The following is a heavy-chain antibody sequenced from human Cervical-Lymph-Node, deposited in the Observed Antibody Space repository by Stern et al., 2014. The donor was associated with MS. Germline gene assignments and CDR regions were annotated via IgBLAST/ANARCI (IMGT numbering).Heavy chain of an antibody. CDR2: INPNSGET. Sequence: QVQLVQSAAEVKKPGASVKVSCEASGYTFNDYYIHWVRQAPGRGLEWMGRINPNSGETKYAQKFQGRVTMTRDTSNTAYMELSRVTSDDTAVFYCARVTRHFENRLYFGMDVWGQGTTVTVSS. CDR3: ARVTRHFENRLYFGMDV. D-gene: IGHD1-14*01. J-gene: IGHJ6*02. V-gene: IGHV1-2*06. CDR1: GYTFNDYY.